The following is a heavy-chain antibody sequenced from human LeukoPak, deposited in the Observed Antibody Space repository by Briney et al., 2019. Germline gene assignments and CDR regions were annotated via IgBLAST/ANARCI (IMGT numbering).Heavy chain of an antibody. Sequence: RGGSVSLPCAVSGFTFRSYSMNWVRQPPAKALEEISYISTRSNTIYYADSVKGRYTISRDNPKNSLYLQVNSVSAGDSAVFYCARDYPGGLGFDSWGPGILVSVSS. CDR1: GFTFRSYS. CDR3: ARDYPGGLGFDS. V-gene: IGHV3-48*01. D-gene: IGHD3-10*01. CDR2: ISTRSNTI. J-gene: IGHJ4*02.